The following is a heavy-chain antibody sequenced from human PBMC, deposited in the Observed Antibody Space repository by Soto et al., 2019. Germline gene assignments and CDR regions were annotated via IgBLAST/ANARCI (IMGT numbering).Heavy chain of an antibody. CDR2: INPANGNT. D-gene: IGHD2-15*01. Sequence: QVQLVQSGAELKKPGASVNISCQASGFTFSDTLINWVRQGPGQRLEWMGWINPANGNTRYSESFQGRVTISSLSSASTAYVPRSNLTPEDPAVYSAPRAIVVAAPRPNEAFEVWGQGTRITSLQ. CDR3: PRAIVVAAPRPNEAFEV. CDR1: GFTFSDTL. V-gene: IGHV1-3*01. J-gene: IGHJ3*01.